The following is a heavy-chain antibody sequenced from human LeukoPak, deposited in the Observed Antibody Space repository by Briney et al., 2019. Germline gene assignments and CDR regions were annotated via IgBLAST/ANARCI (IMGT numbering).Heavy chain of an antibody. CDR3: ARGLTTVSSYNWFDP. D-gene: IGHD4-11*01. CDR1: GGSISSSSYY. Sequence: SETLSLTCTVSGGSISSSSYYWGWIRQPPGKGLEWIGSIYYTGSTYYNPSLKSRVTISVDTSKNQFSLKLSSVTAADTAVYYCARGLTTVSSYNWFDPWGQGTLVTVSS. CDR2: IYYTGST. V-gene: IGHV4-39*01. J-gene: IGHJ5*02.